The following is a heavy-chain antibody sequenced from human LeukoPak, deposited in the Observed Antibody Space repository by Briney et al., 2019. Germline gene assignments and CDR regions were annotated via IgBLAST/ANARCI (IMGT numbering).Heavy chain of an antibody. CDR1: GDSVSSNRPA. D-gene: IGHD4-17*01. J-gene: IGHJ5*02. V-gene: IGHV6-1*01. CDR2: AYYRSKWYY. Sequence: SQSLSLTCVISGDSVSSNRPAWNWIRQSPSRGLEWLGRAYYRSKWYYDYAVSVKSRISINPDTSKNQFSLQLNSVTPEDTAVYYCARGIPYGDGEKTYWFDPWGQGTLVTVSS. CDR3: ARGIPYGDGEKTYWFDP.